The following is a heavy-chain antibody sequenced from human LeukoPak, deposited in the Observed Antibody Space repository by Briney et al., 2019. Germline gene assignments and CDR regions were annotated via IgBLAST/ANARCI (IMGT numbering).Heavy chain of an antibody. D-gene: IGHD2-8*02. CDR3: AKEYYVLLVYALGGSFDY. J-gene: IGHJ4*02. V-gene: IGHV3-23*01. CDR1: GFTFSSYA. CDR2: ISGNGRST. Sequence: GGSLRLSCAASGFTFSSYAMSWVRQAPGKGLEWVSTISGNGRSTYYGDSVKGRFTIARDNSKNTLSLQMNSLRAEDTAVYYCAKEYYVLLVYALGGSFDYWGRGTLVTVSS.